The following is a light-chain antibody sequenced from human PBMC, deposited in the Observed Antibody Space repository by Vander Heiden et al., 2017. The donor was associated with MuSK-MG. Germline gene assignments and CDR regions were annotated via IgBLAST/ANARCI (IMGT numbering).Light chain of an antibody. CDR3: LLYYGGAWV. J-gene: IGLJ3*02. CDR1: TGAVTSVYY. V-gene: IGLV7-43*01. Sequence: QTVVTQEHSLTVSPGGTVTLTCTSSTGAVTSVYYPNWFQQKPGQAHRALIYSTSNKHSWTLSRFSGSLLGGKAALTLSGVQPEDEAEYYCLLYYGGAWVFGGGTKLTVL. CDR2: STS.